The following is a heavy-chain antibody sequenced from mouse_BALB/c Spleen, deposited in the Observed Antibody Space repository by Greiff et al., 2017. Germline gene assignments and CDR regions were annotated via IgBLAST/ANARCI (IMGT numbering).Heavy chain of an antibody. CDR3: ARQLGDYDVYAMDY. Sequence: DVHLVESGGGLVQPGGSLKLSCAASGFTFSSYTMSWVRQTPEKRLEWVAYISNGGGSTYYPDTVKGRFTISRDNAKNTLYLQMSSLKSEDTAMYYCARQLGDYDVYAMDYWGQGTSVTVSS. CDR1: GFTFSSYT. J-gene: IGHJ4*01. CDR2: ISNGGGST. D-gene: IGHD2-4*01. V-gene: IGHV5-12-2*01.